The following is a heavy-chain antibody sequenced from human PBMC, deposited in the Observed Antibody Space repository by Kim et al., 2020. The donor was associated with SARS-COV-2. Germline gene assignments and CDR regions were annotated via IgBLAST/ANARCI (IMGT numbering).Heavy chain of an antibody. CDR1: GFTVSSNY. D-gene: IGHD3-16*01. CDR3: ARDNVGWGYVGGGMDV. CDR2: IYSGGST. V-gene: IGHV3-53*04. J-gene: IGHJ6*02. Sequence: GGSLRLSCAASGFTVSSNYMSWVRQAPGKGLEWVSVIYSGGSTYYADSVKGRFTISRHNSKNTLYLQMNSLRAEDTAVYYCARDNVGWGYVGGGMDVWGQGTTVTVSS.